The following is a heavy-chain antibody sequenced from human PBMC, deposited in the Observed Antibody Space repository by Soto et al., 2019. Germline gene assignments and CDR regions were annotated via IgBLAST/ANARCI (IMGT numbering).Heavy chain of an antibody. D-gene: IGHD3-10*01. V-gene: IGHV4-30-4*01. J-gene: IGHJ4*02. CDR3: ARAQGSGFLVS. CDR1: GGSISSGDYY. CDR2: IYYSGST. Sequence: QVQLQESGPGLVKPSQTLSLTCTVSGGSISSGDYYWSWIRQPPGKGLEWIGYIYYSGSTYYNPSLKRRVTISVATSRNQFSLKLSSVTAAVTAVYYCARAQGSGFLVSWGQGTLVTVSS.